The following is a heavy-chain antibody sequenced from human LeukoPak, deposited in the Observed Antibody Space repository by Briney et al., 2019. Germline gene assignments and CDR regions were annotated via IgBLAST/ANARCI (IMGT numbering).Heavy chain of an antibody. V-gene: IGHV4-30-4*08. CDR1: GGAISTADYY. J-gene: IGHJ2*01. CDR3: ARLQLRYWYFDP. CDR2: IYYRGNT. D-gene: IGHD5-24*01. Sequence: TLSLTCTVSGGAISTADYYCSWIRQSPGKGLEWIGYIYYRGNTYYNPSLRSRVTISVDTSKNQFSLKLSSVTAADTAVYSCARLQLRYWYFDPWGRGTLVTVSS.